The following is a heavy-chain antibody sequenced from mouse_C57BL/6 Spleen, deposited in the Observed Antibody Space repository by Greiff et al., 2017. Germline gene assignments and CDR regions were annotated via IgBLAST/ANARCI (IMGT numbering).Heavy chain of an antibody. CDR3: ARELRRGDYYAMDY. Sequence: QVQLQQPGAELVRPGTSVKLSCKASGYTFTSYWMHWVKQRPGQGLEWIGVIDPSDSYTNYNQKFKGKATLTVDTSSSTAYMQLSSLTSEDSAVYYCARELRRGDYYAMDYWGQGTSVTVSS. CDR2: IDPSDSYT. D-gene: IGHD2-4*01. J-gene: IGHJ4*01. CDR1: GYTFTSYW. V-gene: IGHV1-59*01.